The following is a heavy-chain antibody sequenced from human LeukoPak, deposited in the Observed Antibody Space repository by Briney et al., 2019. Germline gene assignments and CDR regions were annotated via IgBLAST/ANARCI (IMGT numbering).Heavy chain of an antibody. CDR2: INSDGSST. D-gene: IGHD6-13*01. Sequence: PGGSLRLSCAASGFTFSSYWMHWVRQAPGKGLVWVSRINSDGSSTSYADSVKGRLHIYRDNAKNTLYLQMNSMRAEDTAVYYCARVDSVGSSWYVGTHWYFDLWGRGTLVTVSS. V-gene: IGHV3-74*01. CDR1: GFTFSSYW. CDR3: ARVDSVGSSWYVGTHWYFDL. J-gene: IGHJ2*01.